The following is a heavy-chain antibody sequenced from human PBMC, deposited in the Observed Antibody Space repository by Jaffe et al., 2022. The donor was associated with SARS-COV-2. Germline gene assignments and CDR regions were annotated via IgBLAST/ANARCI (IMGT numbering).Heavy chain of an antibody. CDR1: GYTFTGYY. CDR2: INPNSGGT. J-gene: IGHJ3*02. Sequence: QVQLVQSGAEVKKPGASVKVSCKASGYTFTGYYMHWVRQAPGQGLEWMGWINPNSGGTNYAQKFQGRVTMTRDTSISTAYMELSRLRSDDTAVYYCARGRSFYTAMVYDAFDIWGQGTMVTVSS. D-gene: IGHD5-18*01. V-gene: IGHV1-2*02. CDR3: ARGRSFYTAMVYDAFDI.